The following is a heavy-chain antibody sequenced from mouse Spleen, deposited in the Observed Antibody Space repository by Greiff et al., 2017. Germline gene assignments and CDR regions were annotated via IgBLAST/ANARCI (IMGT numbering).Heavy chain of an antibody. J-gene: IGHJ3*01. CDR3: ARRGTTPWFAY. Sequence: EVQRVESGGGLVKLGGSLKLSCAASGFTFSSYAMSWVRQTPEKRLEWVATISSGGGNTYFPDSVKGRFTISRDNAKNTLYLQMSSLKSEDTAMYYCARRGTTPWFAYWGQGTLVTVSA. V-gene: IGHV5-9-3*01. D-gene: IGHD1-1*01. CDR1: GFTFSSYA. CDR2: ISSGGGNT.